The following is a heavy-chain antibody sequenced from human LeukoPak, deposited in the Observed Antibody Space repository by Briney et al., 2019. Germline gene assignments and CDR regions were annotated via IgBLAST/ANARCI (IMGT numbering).Heavy chain of an antibody. J-gene: IGHJ3*01. D-gene: IGHD3-22*01. CDR2: INHSGST. Sequence: SETLSLTCAVYGGSFSGYYWSWIRQPPGKGLEWIGEINHSGSTNYNPSLKSRVTISIDTSKNEVSLKLTSVTAADTAVYYCARDRISMNAFDAWGQGTLVTVSS. CDR1: GGSFSGYY. V-gene: IGHV4-34*01. CDR3: ARDRISMNAFDA.